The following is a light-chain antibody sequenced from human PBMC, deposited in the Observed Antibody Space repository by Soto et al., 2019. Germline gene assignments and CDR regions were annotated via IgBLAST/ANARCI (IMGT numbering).Light chain of an antibody. CDR3: AAWDDSLNGPV. J-gene: IGLJ2*01. Sequence: QPVLTQPPSASGTPGQRVTISCSGSSSNIGSNTVNWYQQLPGTAPKLLIYSNNQRPSGVPDRVSGSKSGTSASLAISGLQSEDEADYYCAAWDDSLNGPVFGGGTKLTVL. CDR2: SNN. CDR1: SSNIGSNT. V-gene: IGLV1-44*01.